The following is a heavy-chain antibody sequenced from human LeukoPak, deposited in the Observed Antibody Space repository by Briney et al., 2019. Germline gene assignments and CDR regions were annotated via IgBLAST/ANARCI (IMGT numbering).Heavy chain of an antibody. Sequence: ATVKVSCKASGYTFTSYYMHWVRQAPGQGLEWMGIINPSGGSTTYAQKFQGRVTMTRDTSTSTVYMELYSLRSEDTAVYYCARVPYSSSPRYYYYGMDVWGQGTTVTVSS. D-gene: IGHD6-6*01. CDR1: GYTFTSYY. CDR2: INPSGGST. CDR3: ARVPYSSSPRYYYYGMDV. V-gene: IGHV1-46*01. J-gene: IGHJ6*02.